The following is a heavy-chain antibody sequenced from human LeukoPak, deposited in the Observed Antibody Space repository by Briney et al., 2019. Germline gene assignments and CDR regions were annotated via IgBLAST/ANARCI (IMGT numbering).Heavy chain of an antibody. J-gene: IGHJ6*04. D-gene: IGHD3-3*01. CDR3: ARDDFWSGYWPKPLDV. CDR1: GGSISSYY. V-gene: IGHV4-4*07. Sequence: PSETLSLTCTVSGGSISSYYWSWIRQPAGKGLEWIGRIYTSGSTNYNPSLKSRVTMSVDTSKNQFSLKLSSVTAADTAVYYCARDDFWSGYWPKPLDVWGKGTTVTVSS. CDR2: IYTSGST.